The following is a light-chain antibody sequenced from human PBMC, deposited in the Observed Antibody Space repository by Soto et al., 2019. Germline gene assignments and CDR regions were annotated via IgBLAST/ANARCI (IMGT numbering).Light chain of an antibody. Sequence: QYRATLSVSPAERVTLSCRATQTIGNKLAWYLQRPGQAPRLLMYGASTRATDIPARFSGSGSGTEFTLTITGLQSEDFAVYYCQQYNGWPWTFGLGTKVDIK. CDR3: QQYNGWPWT. CDR2: GAS. J-gene: IGKJ1*01. CDR1: QTIGNK. V-gene: IGKV3-15*01.